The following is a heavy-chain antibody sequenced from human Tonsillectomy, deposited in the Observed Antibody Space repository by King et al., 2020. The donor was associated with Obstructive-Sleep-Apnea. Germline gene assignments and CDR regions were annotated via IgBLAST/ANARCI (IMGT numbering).Heavy chain of an antibody. CDR1: GFTFDDYA. D-gene: IGHD6-13*01. CDR2: ISWNSGSI. J-gene: IGHJ5*02. V-gene: IGHV3-9*01. Sequence: VQLVESGGGLVQPGRSLRLSCAASGFTFDDYAMHWVRQAPRKGLEWVSGISWNSGSIGYADSVKGRFTISRDNAKNSLYLQMNSLRAEDTALYYCAKDPSSSWSPNWFDPWGQGTLVTVSS. CDR3: AKDPSSSWSPNWFDP.